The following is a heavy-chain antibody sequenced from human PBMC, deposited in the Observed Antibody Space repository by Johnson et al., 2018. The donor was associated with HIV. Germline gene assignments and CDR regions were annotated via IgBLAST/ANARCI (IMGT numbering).Heavy chain of an antibody. CDR2: ILYDGSNK. Sequence: QVQLVESGGGVVQPGRSLRLSCAASGFTFSSYGMHWVRQAPGKGLEWVAVILYDGSNKYYADSVKGRFTISRDNSKNTLYLQMNSLRAEDTAVYYCPVDTEDFDIWGQGTMVTVSS. CDR3: PVDTEDFDI. CDR1: GFTFSSYG. J-gene: IGHJ3*02. D-gene: IGHD1-14*01. V-gene: IGHV3-33*01.